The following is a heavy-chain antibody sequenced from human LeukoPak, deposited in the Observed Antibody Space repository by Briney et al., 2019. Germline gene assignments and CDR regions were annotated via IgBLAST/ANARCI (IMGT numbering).Heavy chain of an antibody. CDR3: ARALIVLVPAAIPD. V-gene: IGHV4-39*01. D-gene: IGHD2-2*01. CDR2: IYYSGTT. J-gene: IGHJ4*02. Sequence: PSETLSLTCTVSGGSISSSSYYWGWIRQPPGQGLEWIGSIYYSGTTYYNPSLKSRVTISVDTSKNQFSLKLNSVTAADTAVYYCARALIVLVPAAIPDWGQGALVTVSS. CDR1: GGSISSSSYY.